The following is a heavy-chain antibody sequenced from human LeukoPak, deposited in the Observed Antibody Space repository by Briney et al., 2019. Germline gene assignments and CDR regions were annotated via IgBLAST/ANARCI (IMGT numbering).Heavy chain of an antibody. CDR2: ISYEGSNK. Sequence: PGGSLRLSCAASGFTFSTYAMHWVRQAPGKGLEWVAVISYEGSNKYYADSVKGRFTISRDNSKNTLYLQMNSLRTEDTAVYYCARSQDIVVVPAAEYYFDYWGQGTLVTVSS. V-gene: IGHV3-30-3*01. J-gene: IGHJ4*02. CDR3: ARSQDIVVVPAAEYYFDY. CDR1: GFTFSTYA. D-gene: IGHD2-2*01.